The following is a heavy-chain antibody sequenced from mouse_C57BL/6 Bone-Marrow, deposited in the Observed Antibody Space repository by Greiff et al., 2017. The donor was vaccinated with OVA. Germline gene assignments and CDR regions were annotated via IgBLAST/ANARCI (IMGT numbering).Heavy chain of an antibody. Sequence: VHVKQSGAELVKPGASVKLSCTASGFNIKDYYMHWVKQRTEQGLEWIGRIDPEDGETKYAPKFQGKATITADTSSNTAYLQLSSLTSEDTAVYYCARYYYGKDYAMDYWGQGTSVTVSS. CDR3: ARYYYGKDYAMDY. CDR1: GFNIKDYY. CDR2: IDPEDGET. D-gene: IGHD1-1*01. V-gene: IGHV14-2*01. J-gene: IGHJ4*01.